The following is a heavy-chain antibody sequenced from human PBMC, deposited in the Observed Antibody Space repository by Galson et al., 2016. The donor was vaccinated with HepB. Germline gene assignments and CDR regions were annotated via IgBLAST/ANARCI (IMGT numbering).Heavy chain of an antibody. Sequence: SETLSLTCAVSGAPISPSNWWSWVRQPPGKGLEWIGEIYHDGSTNYNPSLQSRVTISVDKSNNEISLTLNSVTAADTAVYYCARGLTTSGHYYDYWGQGTLVTVSS. V-gene: IGHV4-4*02. J-gene: IGHJ4*02. CDR2: IYHDGST. CDR3: ARGLTTSGHYYDY. D-gene: IGHD3-22*01. CDR1: GAPISPSNW.